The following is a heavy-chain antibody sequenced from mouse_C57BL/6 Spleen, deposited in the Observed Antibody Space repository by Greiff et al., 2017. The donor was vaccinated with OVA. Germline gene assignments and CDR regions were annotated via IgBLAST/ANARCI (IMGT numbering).Heavy chain of an antibody. CDR3: ARRSLNWVYFDY. V-gene: IGHV1-22*01. CDR2: INPNNGGT. D-gene: IGHD4-1*01. CDR1: GYTFTDYN. J-gene: IGHJ2*01. Sequence: EVQLQQSGPELVKPGASVKMSCKASGYTFTDYNMHWVKQSHGKSLEWIGYINPNNGGTSYKQKFKGKATLTVNKSSSTAYMELRSLTSADSAVYYCARRSLNWVYFDYWGQGTTLTVSS.